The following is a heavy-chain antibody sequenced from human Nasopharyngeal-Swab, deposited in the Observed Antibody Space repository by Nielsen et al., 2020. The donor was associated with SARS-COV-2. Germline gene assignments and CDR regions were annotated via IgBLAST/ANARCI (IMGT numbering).Heavy chain of an antibody. D-gene: IGHD1-7*01. CDR3: ARGSITGTTSPLFDP. CDR2: IYYSGST. CDR1: GGSISSYY. V-gene: IGHV4-59*01. J-gene: IGHJ5*02. Sequence: LSCTVSGGSISSYYWSWIRQPPGKGLEWIGYIYYSGSTNYNPSLKSRVTISVDTSKNQFSLKLSSVTAADTAVYYCARGSITGTTSPLFDPWGQGTLVTVSS.